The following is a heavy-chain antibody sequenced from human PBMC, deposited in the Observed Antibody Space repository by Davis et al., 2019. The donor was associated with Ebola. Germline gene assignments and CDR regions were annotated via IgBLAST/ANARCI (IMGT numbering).Heavy chain of an antibody. V-gene: IGHV3-43D*03. CDR3: ARDASNCFEH. D-gene: IGHD2-2*01. Sequence: GESLKISCAASGFTFSDYFMSWIRQAPGKGLEWVSLISWDGADTYYADSVKGRFTISRDNTKDSLYLQMNSLRAEDTALYYCARDASNCFEHWGQGTLVTVSS. CDR1: GFTFSDYF. J-gene: IGHJ4*02. CDR2: ISWDGADT.